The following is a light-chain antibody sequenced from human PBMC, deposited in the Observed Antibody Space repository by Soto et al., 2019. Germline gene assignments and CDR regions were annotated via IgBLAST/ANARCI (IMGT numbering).Light chain of an antibody. CDR2: KAS. CDR3: QQYNNWTRT. J-gene: IGKJ1*01. V-gene: IGKV1-5*03. CDR1: QSIGTW. Sequence: DIQMTQSPSILSASVGDRVTITCRASQSIGTWLAWYQQKPGKAPKLLIYKASTLKSGVPSRFSGSGSGTEFTLTISSLQSEDFAVYYCQQYNNWTRTFGQGTKVDIK.